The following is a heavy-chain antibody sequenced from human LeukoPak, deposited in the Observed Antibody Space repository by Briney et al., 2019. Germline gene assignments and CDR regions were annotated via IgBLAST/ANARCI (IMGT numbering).Heavy chain of an antibody. J-gene: IGHJ4*02. V-gene: IGHV1-69*13. CDR1: GGTFSSYA. CDR3: ARVGYCGGDCYSYYFDY. Sequence: GASVKVSCKASGGTFSSYAISWVRQAPGQGLEWMGGIIPIFGTANYAQKFQGRVTITADESTSTAYMELSSLRSEDTAVYYCARVGYCGGDCYSYYFDYWGQRTLVTVSS. D-gene: IGHD2-21*01. CDR2: IIPIFGTA.